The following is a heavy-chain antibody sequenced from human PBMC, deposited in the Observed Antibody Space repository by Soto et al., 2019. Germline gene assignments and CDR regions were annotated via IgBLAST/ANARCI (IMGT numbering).Heavy chain of an antibody. Sequence: GGSLRLSCAACGFPLTTYSLSWVRQAPWKRLEWVSAVSDDGVAHYASSVMGRFIVSRDLSKSTVYLEINGLTAEDKALYYCAKERAGIGIPLFERWGQRIMVAVCS. CDR3: AKERAGIGIPLFER. V-gene: IGHV3-23*01. CDR2: VSDDGVA. J-gene: IGHJ4*02. CDR1: GFPLTTYS. D-gene: IGHD1-20*01.